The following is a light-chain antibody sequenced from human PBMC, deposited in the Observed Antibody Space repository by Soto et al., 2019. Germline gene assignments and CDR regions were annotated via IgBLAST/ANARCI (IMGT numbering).Light chain of an antibody. CDR1: SSDVGGFDH. J-gene: IGLJ1*01. Sequence: QSALTQPASVSVSPGQSITTSFTEASSDVGGFDHVSWYQQHPGKVPRLLIYDVSSRPSGVSDRFSGSKSGNTASLTISGLQAEDEADYYCNSFTTTNTYVFGTGTKVPVL. CDR3: NSFTTTNTYV. CDR2: DVS. V-gene: IGLV2-14*03.